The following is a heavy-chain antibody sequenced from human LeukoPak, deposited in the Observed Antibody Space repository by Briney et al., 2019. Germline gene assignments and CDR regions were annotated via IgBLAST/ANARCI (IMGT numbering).Heavy chain of an antibody. J-gene: IGHJ5*02. D-gene: IGHD5-18*01. CDR1: GYTFTSYD. Sequence: ASVKVSCKASGYTFTSYDINWVRQATGQGLEWMGWMNPNSGNTNYAQKLQGRVTMTTDTSTSTAYMELRSLRSDDTAVYYCARDSVDTAMVRPNWFDPWGQGTLVTVSS. CDR3: ARDSVDTAMVRPNWFDP. CDR2: MNPNSGNT. V-gene: IGHV1-18*01.